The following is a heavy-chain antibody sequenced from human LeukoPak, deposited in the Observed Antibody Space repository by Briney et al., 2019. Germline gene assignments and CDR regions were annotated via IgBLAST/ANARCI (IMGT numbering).Heavy chain of an antibody. CDR1: GFTFSGSA. CDR3: AREGYCSGGICSYDN. Sequence: GGSLRLSCAASGFTFSGSAMNWVRQAPGKGLEWVARIKQDGNEKYYVESVKGRFTISRDNAKNSLYLQMDSLRAEDTAIYYCAREGYCSGGICSYDNWGQGTLVTVSS. D-gene: IGHD2-15*01. J-gene: IGHJ4*02. V-gene: IGHV3-7*01. CDR2: IKQDGNEK.